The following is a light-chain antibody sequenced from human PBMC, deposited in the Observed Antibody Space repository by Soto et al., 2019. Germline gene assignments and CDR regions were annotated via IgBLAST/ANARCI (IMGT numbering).Light chain of an antibody. J-gene: IGKJ1*01. CDR3: QQYGSSHRT. V-gene: IGKV3-20*01. Sequence: IGLTKSPVTLSLSPGDRATLACRASPSVSSTYLAWYQQKPGQAPRLLIYRASSRATGIPDRFSGSGSGTDFTLTISRLEPEDFAVYYCQQYGSSHRTFGQGTKVEIK. CDR1: PSVSSTY. CDR2: RAS.